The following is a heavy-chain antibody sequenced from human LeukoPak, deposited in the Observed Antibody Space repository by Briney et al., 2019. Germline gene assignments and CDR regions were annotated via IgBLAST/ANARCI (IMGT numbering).Heavy chain of an antibody. J-gene: IGHJ3*02. CDR3: AREGLVDTAMVSAFDI. D-gene: IGHD5-18*01. CDR1: GFTFSSYA. V-gene: IGHV3-30-3*01. Sequence: PGRSLRLSCAASGFTFSSYAMHWVRQAPGKGLEWVAVISYDGSNKYYADSVKGRFTISRDNSKNTLYLQMNSLRAEDTAVYYCAREGLVDTAMVSAFDIWGQGTMVTVSS. CDR2: ISYDGSNK.